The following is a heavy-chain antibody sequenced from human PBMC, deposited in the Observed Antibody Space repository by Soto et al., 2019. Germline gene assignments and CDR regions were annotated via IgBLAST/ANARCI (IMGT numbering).Heavy chain of an antibody. J-gene: IGHJ4*02. V-gene: IGHV1-8*01. D-gene: IGHD6-6*01. CDR2: MNPNSGNT. CDR1: GYTFTSYD. Sequence: QVQLVQSGAEVKKPGASVKVSCKASGYTFTSYDINWVRQATGQGLEGMGWMNPNSGNTGYAQKFQGRVTMTRNTSISTAYMELSSLRSEDTAVYYCASWSSSYRHRNFDYWGQGTLVTVSA. CDR3: ASWSSSYRHRNFDY.